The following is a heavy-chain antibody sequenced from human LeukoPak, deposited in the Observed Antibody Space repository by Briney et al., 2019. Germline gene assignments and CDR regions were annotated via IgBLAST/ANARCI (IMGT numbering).Heavy chain of an antibody. V-gene: IGHV3-7*02. CDR2: IKQDGSEK. CDR3: ARHNPYSSGWYCFDD. D-gene: IGHD6-13*01. J-gene: IGHJ4*02. CDR1: GFSSSSYW. Sequence: GGSLRLSCAASGFSSSSYWMIWVRQAPGKGLEWVANIKQDGSEKYYVDSVKGRFTISRDNAKNSLYLQMNSLRAEDTAVYYCARHNPYSSGWYCFDDWGQGTLVTVSS.